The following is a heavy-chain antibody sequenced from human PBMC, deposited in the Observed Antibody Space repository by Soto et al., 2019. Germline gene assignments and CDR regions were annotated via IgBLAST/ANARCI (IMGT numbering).Heavy chain of an antibody. CDR2: TYYRSKWYN. J-gene: IGHJ6*02. D-gene: IGHD3-10*01. CDR3: ARSRVAEVVVRGVIIRLASDYYYYGMDV. Sequence: RSQTLSLTCAISGDSVSSNSAAWNWIRQSPSRGLEWLGRTYYRSKWYNDYAVSVKSRITINPDTSKNQFSLQLNSVTPEDTAVYYCARSRVAEVVVRGVIIRLASDYYYYGMDVWGQGTTVTVSS. V-gene: IGHV6-1*01. CDR1: GDSVSSNSAA.